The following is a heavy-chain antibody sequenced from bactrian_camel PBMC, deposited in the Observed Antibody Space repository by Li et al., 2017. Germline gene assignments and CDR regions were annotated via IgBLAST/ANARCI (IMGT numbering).Heavy chain of an antibody. CDR1: GYIDGTYVGSC. CDR3: AAGGIGLDSRGYLY. V-gene: IGHV3S53*01. J-gene: IGHJ4*01. CDR2: YLSVGGI. Sequence: HVQLVESGGGSVQAGGSLRLSCAASGYIDGTYVGSCMGWFRQAPGKEREGVASSYLSVGGITYADSVKGRFTISRDNAKNMLYLQMNNVKPEDTAMYYCAAGGIGLDSRGYLYWGQGTQVTVS. D-gene: IGHD1*01.